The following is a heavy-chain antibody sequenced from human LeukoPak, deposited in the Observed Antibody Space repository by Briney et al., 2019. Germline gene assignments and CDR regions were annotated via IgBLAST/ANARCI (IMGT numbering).Heavy chain of an antibody. Sequence: ASVKVSCKASGYTFTSCGISCVRQPPGQGLEWMGGITAYNGNTNYAQKLQGRVTMTTDTSTSTAYMELRSLRSDDTAVYYCARGSEGDSSGHYGLGYWGQGTLVTVSS. V-gene: IGHV1-18*01. CDR3: ARGSEGDSSGHYGLGY. D-gene: IGHD3-22*01. J-gene: IGHJ4*02. CDR2: ITAYNGNT. CDR1: GYTFTSCG.